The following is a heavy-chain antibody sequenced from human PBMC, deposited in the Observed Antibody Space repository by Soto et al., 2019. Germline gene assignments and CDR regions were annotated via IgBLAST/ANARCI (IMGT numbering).Heavy chain of an antibody. CDR1: GFTFSSYW. D-gene: IGHD2-15*01. CDR2: INSDGSST. CDR3: VRTSLVVAAATREDY. V-gene: IGHV3-74*01. J-gene: IGHJ4*02. Sequence: GGSLILSCAASGFTFSSYWMHWVRQAPGEGLVWVSRINSDGSSTSYADSVKGRFTISRDNAKNTLYLQMNSLRAEDTAVYYCVRTSLVVAAATREDYWGQGTLVTVSS.